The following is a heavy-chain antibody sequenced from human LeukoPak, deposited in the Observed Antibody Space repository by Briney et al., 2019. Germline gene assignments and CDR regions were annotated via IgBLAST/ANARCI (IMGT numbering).Heavy chain of an antibody. V-gene: IGHV1-18*01. D-gene: IGHD3-10*01. CDR2: ISGHNGDV. Sequence: ASVKVSCKASGYTFSNYGITWVRQAPGQGLEWMGTISGHNGDVNYAPKFQGRVTMTTNTSTTTAYMELRSLRFDDTAVYYCARYNSLLRGVTTSDYWGQGTLVTVSS. J-gene: IGHJ4*02. CDR3: ARYNSLLRGVTTSDY. CDR1: GYTFSNYG.